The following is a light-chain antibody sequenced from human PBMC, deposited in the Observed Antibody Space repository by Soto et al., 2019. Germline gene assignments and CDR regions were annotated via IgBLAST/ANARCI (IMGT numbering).Light chain of an antibody. CDR2: DAS. J-gene: IGKJ2*01. CDR1: QDIRIY. V-gene: IGKV1-33*01. CDR3: PESAIFPYA. Sequence: DTQMTQSPSSLSASVGDRVTITCQASQDIRIYLDWYQQKPGKAPKLLIYDASKLETGVPSRFSGSGSGTVFIFSLSSLQLEVFATFSCPESAIFPYAFGQGTKLEIK.